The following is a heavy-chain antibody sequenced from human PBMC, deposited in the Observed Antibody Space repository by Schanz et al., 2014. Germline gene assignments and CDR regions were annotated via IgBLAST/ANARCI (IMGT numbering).Heavy chain of an antibody. V-gene: IGHV1-69*02. CDR2: IIPVLAIA. CDR3: ARGPSQGYSYGHNIGAYYYGMDV. CDR1: GGTFSSYT. J-gene: IGHJ6*02. Sequence: QVQLAQSGAEVKKPGSSVKVSCTASGGTFSSYTISWIRQAPGQGLEWMGRIIPVLAIADYAQKFQGRVTITADKSTSTASMELSSLRSEDTAVYYCARGPSQGYSYGHNIGAYYYGMDVWGQGTTGTVSS. D-gene: IGHD5-18*01.